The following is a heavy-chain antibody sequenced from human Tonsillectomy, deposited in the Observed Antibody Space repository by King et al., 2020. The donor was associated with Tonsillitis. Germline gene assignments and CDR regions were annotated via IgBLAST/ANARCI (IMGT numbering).Heavy chain of an antibody. J-gene: IGHJ4*02. CDR3: ARVNRNEIAVVPAYFFAY. CDR2: SSAYNGNT. Sequence: QLVQSGAEVKKPGASVKVSCKASGYTFISYGISWVRQAPGQGLEWMGWSSAYNGNTNYAQRLQGRVTMTTDTSTTTAYMELRSLRSDDTAVYYCARVNRNEIAVVPAYFFAYWGQGTLVTVSS. CDR1: GYTFISYG. V-gene: IGHV1-18*01. D-gene: IGHD2-2*01.